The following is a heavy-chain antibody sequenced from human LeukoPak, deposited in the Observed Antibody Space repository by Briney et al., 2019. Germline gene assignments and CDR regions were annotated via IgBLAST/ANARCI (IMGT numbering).Heavy chain of an antibody. CDR3: SRAATGGYYDPTLRNWFDP. CDR2: INHTGST. CDR1: GGSFSGYY. J-gene: IGHJ5*02. Sequence: SETLSLTCAVSGGSFSGYYWSWIRQPPEKGLEWIGEINHTGSTSYNPSLESRVTMSVDTSKNQFSLKLSSVTAADTAVYYCSRAATGGYYDPTLRNWFDPWGQGTLVTVSS. D-gene: IGHD3-22*01. V-gene: IGHV4-34*01.